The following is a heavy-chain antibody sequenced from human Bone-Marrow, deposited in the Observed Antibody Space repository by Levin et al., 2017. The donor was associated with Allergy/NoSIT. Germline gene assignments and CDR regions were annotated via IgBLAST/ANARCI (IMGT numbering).Heavy chain of an antibody. CDR1: GFTLRTYP. Sequence: GGSLRLSCTASGFTLRTYPMSWVRQAPGKGPEWVSDISGSSRTSTYADSVKGRFTISRDNSANMLYLQMNSLRVEDTAVYYCVKGGSIGYCAGGDCYDLSYFDHWGQGTVVTVSS. CDR2: ISGSSRTS. CDR3: VKGGSIGYCAGGDCYDLSYFDH. J-gene: IGHJ4*02. V-gene: IGHV3-23*01. D-gene: IGHD2-8*02.